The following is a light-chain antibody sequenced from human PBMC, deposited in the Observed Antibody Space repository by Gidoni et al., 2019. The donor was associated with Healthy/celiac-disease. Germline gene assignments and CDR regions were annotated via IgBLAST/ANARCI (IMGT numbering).Light chain of an antibody. V-gene: IGLV2-8*01. CDR1: RSVVRFYPS. CDR3: SSYAGSNTVV. CDR2: DVS. Sequence: SDTLSVSVSRSVVRFYPSVSWYHPHPVHAPTLLLYDVSQRPSGVPYLFSVSKSVNTASLTVSGLQAADEASYYCSSYAGSNTVVFGGGTKLTVL. J-gene: IGLJ2*01.